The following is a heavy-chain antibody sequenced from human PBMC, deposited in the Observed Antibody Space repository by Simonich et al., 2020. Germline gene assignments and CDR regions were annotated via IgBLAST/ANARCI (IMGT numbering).Heavy chain of an antibody. V-gene: IGHV1-2*02. CDR3: ARGALTGDYYYMDV. J-gene: IGHJ6*03. Sequence: QVQLVQSGAEVKKPGASVKVSCKASGYTFTGYYMHWVRQAPGQGLEWVGLINANSGGTNYAQKFQGRVTMTRDTAISTAYMELSRLRSDDTAVYYCARGALTGDYYYMDVWGKGTTVTVSS. D-gene: IGHD7-27*01. CDR2: INANSGGT. CDR1: GYTFTGYY.